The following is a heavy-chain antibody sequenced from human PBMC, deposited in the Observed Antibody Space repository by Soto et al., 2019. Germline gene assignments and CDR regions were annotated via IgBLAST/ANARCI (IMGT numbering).Heavy chain of an antibody. CDR2: TFYRSQWHN. V-gene: IGHV6-1*01. D-gene: IGHD6-19*01. CDR1: GDSVSSNIAA. CDR3: TRELRAVPVTRGPFHY. Sequence: PSQTLSLTCVISGDSVSSNIAAWSWIRQSPSRGLEWLGRTFYRSQWHNDYAASLRSRLTIIPDTSKNQFSLQLKFVTPEDTAMYYCTRELRAVPVTRGPFHYWGQGTLVTVSS. J-gene: IGHJ4*02.